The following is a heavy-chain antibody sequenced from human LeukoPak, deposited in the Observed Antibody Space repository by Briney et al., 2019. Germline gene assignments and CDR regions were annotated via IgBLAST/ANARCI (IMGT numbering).Heavy chain of an antibody. D-gene: IGHD6-6*01. CDR1: GYTFTSYY. Sequence: ASVKVSCKASGYTFTSYYMHWVRQAPGQGLEWMGIINPSGGSTSYAQKFQSRVTITRDMSTSTVYMELSSLRSEDTAVYYCARVRVAARYFDYWGQGTLVTVSS. V-gene: IGHV1-46*01. J-gene: IGHJ4*02. CDR2: INPSGGST. CDR3: ARVRVAARYFDY.